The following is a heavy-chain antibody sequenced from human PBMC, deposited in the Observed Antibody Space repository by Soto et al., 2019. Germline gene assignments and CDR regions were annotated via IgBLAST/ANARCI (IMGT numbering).Heavy chain of an antibody. CDR3: AKQIDRQQLGYYYYGMDV. D-gene: IGHD6-13*01. CDR1: GDSVSSNSAA. V-gene: IGHV6-1*01. CDR2: TYYRSKWYN. Sequence: SQTLSLTCAISGDSVSSNSAAWNWIRQSPSRGLEWLGRTYYRSKWYNDYAVSVKSRITINPDTSKNPFSLQLNSVTPEDTAVYYCAKQIDRQQLGYYYYGMDVWGQGTTVTVSS. J-gene: IGHJ6*02.